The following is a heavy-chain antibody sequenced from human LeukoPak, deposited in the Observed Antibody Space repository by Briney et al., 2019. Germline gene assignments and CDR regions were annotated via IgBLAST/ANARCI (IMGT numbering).Heavy chain of an antibody. D-gene: IGHD6-19*01. J-gene: IGHJ4*02. Sequence: GGSLRLSCTVSGFTVSSNSMSWVRQAPGKGLEWVSFIYSDNTHYSDSVKGRFTISRDNAKNTLYLQMNSLRAEDTAVYYCARVLGSSGWYGFDYWGQGTLVTVSS. V-gene: IGHV3-53*01. CDR3: ARVLGSSGWYGFDY. CDR2: IYSDNT. CDR1: GFTVSSNS.